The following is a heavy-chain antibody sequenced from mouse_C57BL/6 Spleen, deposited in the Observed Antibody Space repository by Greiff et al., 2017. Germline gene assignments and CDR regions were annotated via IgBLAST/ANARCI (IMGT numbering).Heavy chain of an antibody. Sequence: QVQLQESGPGLVAPSQSLSITCTVSGFSLTSYGVDWVRQPPGKGLEWLGVIWGGGSTNYNSALMSRLSISKDNSKSQVFFKMNSLQADDTAIYYCARNGGYGSSPYYFDYWGQGTTLTVSS. CDR1: GFSLTSYG. J-gene: IGHJ2*01. CDR3: ARNGGYGSSPYYFDY. D-gene: IGHD1-1*01. V-gene: IGHV2-9*01. CDR2: IWGGGST.